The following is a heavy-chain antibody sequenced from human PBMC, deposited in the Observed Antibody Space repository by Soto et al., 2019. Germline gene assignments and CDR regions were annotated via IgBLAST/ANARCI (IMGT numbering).Heavy chain of an antibody. D-gene: IGHD5-12*01. Sequence: QVQLQESGPGLVKSSETLSLTCTVSGGSVSSEHYYWNWIRQPPGKGLEWIGYFYYTGSTNYNPSLESRLTMSLDMSKNHSSLKLTSVTAADTAVYYCAGGTDGKKVAYWGQGTLVTVSS. CDR2: FYYTGST. J-gene: IGHJ4*02. CDR1: GGSVSSEHYY. CDR3: AGGTDGKKVAY. V-gene: IGHV4-61*03.